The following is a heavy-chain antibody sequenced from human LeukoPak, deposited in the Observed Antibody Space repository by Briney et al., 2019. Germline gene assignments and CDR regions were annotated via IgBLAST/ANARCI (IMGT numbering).Heavy chain of an antibody. CDR2: IYYSGST. V-gene: IGHV4-59*01. D-gene: IGHD6-13*01. CDR3: ARAPGYSSSWLDP. CDR1: GGSISSYY. J-gene: IGHJ5*02. Sequence: SETLSLTCTVSGGSISSYYWSWIRQPPGKGLEWIGYIYYSGSTNYDPSLKSRVTISVDTSKNQFSLKLSSVTAADTAVYYCARAPGYSSSWLDPWGQGTLVTVSS.